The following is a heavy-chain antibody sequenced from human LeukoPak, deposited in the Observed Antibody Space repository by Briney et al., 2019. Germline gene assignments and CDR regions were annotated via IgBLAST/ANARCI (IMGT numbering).Heavy chain of an antibody. CDR2: IYSGGTT. Sequence: GGSLRLSCAASGLTVTTNYMNWVRQAPGKGLEWVSVIYSGGTTYYADSVKGRFTISRDNSKNTLYLQMNSLRAEDTAVYYCARDSSGYYYYAFDIWGQGTMVTVSS. CDR1: GLTVTTNY. J-gene: IGHJ3*02. V-gene: IGHV3-53*01. D-gene: IGHD3-22*01. CDR3: ARDSSGYYYYAFDI.